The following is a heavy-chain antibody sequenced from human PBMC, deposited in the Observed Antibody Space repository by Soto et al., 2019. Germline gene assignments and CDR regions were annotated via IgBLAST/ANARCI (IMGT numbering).Heavy chain of an antibody. CDR1: GGSISSGGYS. D-gene: IGHD1-1*01. CDR2: IYHSGST. J-gene: IGHJ4*02. V-gene: IGHV4-30-2*01. CDR3: ARARTARREFDY. Sequence: QLQLQESGSGLVKPSQTLSLTCAVSGGSISSGGYSWSWFRQPPGKGLEWIRYIYHSGSTYYNQSLKSRVTISVDRPKHQFALKLSSVSAADTAVYYCARARTARREFDYRGQGPLVTVSA.